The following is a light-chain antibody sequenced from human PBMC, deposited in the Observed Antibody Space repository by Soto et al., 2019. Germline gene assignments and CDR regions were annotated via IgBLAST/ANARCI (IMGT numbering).Light chain of an antibody. Sequence: QSALTQPRSVSGSPGQSVTISCTGTSSDVGRYNFVSWYQQYPGEAPKLMIYDVSKRPSGVPDRFSGSKSGNTASLTISGLQAEDEADYYCCSYAGSYTFEVFGGGTQLTVL. J-gene: IGLJ3*02. V-gene: IGLV2-11*01. CDR2: DVS. CDR3: CSYAGSYTFEV. CDR1: SSDVGRYNF.